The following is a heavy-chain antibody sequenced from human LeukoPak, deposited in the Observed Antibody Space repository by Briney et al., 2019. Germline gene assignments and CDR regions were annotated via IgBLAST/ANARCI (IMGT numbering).Heavy chain of an antibody. J-gene: IGHJ4*02. CDR3: AKGPLRGTAAAIDY. Sequence: GGSLRLSCAASGFTVSSNYMCWVRQAPGKGLEWVSIIYSGGSTSYADSVKGRFTISRDISTDTLWLQMDSLRTEDTAVYYCAKGPLRGTAAAIDYWGQGTLVTVSS. CDR1: GFTVSSNY. D-gene: IGHD2-2*01. V-gene: IGHV3-53*05. CDR2: IYSGGST.